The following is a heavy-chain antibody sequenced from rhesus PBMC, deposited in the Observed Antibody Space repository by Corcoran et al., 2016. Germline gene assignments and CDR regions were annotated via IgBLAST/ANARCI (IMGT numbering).Heavy chain of an antibody. CDR1: VGSISSGYYS. V-gene: IGHV4S12*01. Sequence: QVQLQESGPGMVKPSETLSLTCAVSVGSISSGYYSWTWIRQSPGKGLEWIGGIYSNSDSTTYNPSLKSRVIISKDASENQFSLRLNSVTAADTAVYFCARNLGYWGQGVLVTVSS. J-gene: IGHJ4*01. CDR2: IYSNSDST. CDR3: ARNLGY.